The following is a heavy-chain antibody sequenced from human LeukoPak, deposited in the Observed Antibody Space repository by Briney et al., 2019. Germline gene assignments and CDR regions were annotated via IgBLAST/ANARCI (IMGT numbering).Heavy chain of an antibody. Sequence: PGGSLRLSCAASGFTFSSYEMNWVRQAPGKGLEWVSYISSSGSTTYYADSVKGRFTISRDNAKNSLYPQMNSLRAEDTAAYYCVRDGGDFYGSGSYLAYWGQGTLVTVSS. D-gene: IGHD3-10*01. V-gene: IGHV3-48*03. CDR3: VRDGGDFYGSGSYLAY. CDR2: ISSSGSTT. CDR1: GFTFSSYE. J-gene: IGHJ4*02.